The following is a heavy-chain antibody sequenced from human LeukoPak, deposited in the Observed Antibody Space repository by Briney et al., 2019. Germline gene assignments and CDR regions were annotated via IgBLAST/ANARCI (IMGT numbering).Heavy chain of an antibody. CDR2: TYYRSKWYN. Sequence: SQTLSLTCALSGDSVSSNSAAWNWIRQPPSRGLEWLGRTYYRSKWYNDYAVSVKSRITINPDTSKNQFSLQLNSVTPEDTAVYYCARDGGSYSDDWFGYWGQGTLVTVSS. CDR3: ARDGGSYSDDWFGY. D-gene: IGHD1-26*01. J-gene: IGHJ4*02. V-gene: IGHV6-1*01. CDR1: GDSVSSNSAA.